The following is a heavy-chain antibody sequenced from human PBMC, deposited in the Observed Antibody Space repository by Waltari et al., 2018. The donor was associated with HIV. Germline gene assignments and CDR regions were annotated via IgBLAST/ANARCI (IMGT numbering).Heavy chain of an antibody. CDR2: ISGSGGRT. CDR3: AKDLRLAQVGDY. Sequence: EVQLLESGGGLVQPGGSLRLSCAASGFTFGSSGMSWVRQAPGKGLEWVSHISGSGGRTYYADSVKGRFTISRDNSKNTLYLQMNSLRVEDTALYYCAKDLRLAQVGDYWGQGTLVTVSS. J-gene: IGHJ4*02. D-gene: IGHD3-10*01. V-gene: IGHV3-23*01. CDR1: GFTFGSSG.